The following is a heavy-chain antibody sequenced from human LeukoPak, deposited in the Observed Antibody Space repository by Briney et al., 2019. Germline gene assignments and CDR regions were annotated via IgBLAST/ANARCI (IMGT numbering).Heavy chain of an antibody. D-gene: IGHD1-1*01. V-gene: IGHV6-1*01. CDR2: TYYKSKWFN. CDR3: AREGPTTMSHSYYGLDV. J-gene: IGHJ6*02. Sequence: SQTLSLTCAISGDSVSSNSAAWNWIRQSPSRGLEWLGRTYYKSKWFNDYAVSVKGRITINPDTSKNQFSLQLNSVTPEDTAVYYCAREGPTTMSHSYYGLDVWGQGTTVTVSS. CDR1: GDSVSSNSAA.